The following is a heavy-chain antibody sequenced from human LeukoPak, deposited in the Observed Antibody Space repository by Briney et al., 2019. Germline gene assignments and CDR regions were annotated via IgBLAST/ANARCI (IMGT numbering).Heavy chain of an antibody. CDR3: ARGEGSLDY. V-gene: IGHV1-2*02. Sequence: ASVKVSCKASGGTFSSYAISWVRQAPGQGLEWMGWINPNSGGTNYAQKFQGRVTMTRDTSISTAYMELSRLRSDDTAVYYCARGEGSLDYWGQGTLVTVSS. CDR1: GGTFSSYA. CDR2: INPNSGGT. J-gene: IGHJ4*02. D-gene: IGHD3-10*01.